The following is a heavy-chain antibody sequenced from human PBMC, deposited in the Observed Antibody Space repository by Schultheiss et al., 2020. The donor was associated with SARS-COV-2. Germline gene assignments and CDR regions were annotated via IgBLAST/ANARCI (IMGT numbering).Heavy chain of an antibody. Sequence: GGSLRLSCAASGFTFSSYWMSWVRQAPGKGLVWVAHINSDGSSSTYADSVKGRFTVSRDNAKNTLYLQMSSLRAEDTAVYYCARGPDAFDIWGQGTMVTVSS. CDR2: INSDGSSS. CDR3: ARGPDAFDI. CDR1: GFTFSSYW. V-gene: IGHV3-74*01. J-gene: IGHJ3*02.